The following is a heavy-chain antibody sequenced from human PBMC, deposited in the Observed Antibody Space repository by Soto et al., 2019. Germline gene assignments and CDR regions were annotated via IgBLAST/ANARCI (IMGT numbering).Heavy chain of an antibody. J-gene: IGHJ6*03. CDR1: GGSISSGGYY. D-gene: IGHD3-10*01. CDR3: ARGLVVRGVRYYNSMDF. Sequence: PSETLSLTCTVSGGSISSGGYYWSWIRQHPGKGLEWIGYIYYSGSTYYNPSLKSRVTISVDTSKNQFSLKLSSVTAADTAVYYCARGLVVRGVRYYNSMDFWGKGTTVTVSS. CDR2: IYYSGST. V-gene: IGHV4-31*03.